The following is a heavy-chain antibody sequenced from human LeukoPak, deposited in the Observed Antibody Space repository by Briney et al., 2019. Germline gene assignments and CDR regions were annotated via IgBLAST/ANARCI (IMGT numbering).Heavy chain of an antibody. Sequence: PGGSLRLSCAASGFTFSSYAMSWVRQAPGNGLDWVSAISGSAGSTYYADSVKGRFTISRDNSKNTLYLQMNSLRAEDTAVYYCAKGSYCSSTTCYGVADRIDYWGQGTLVTVSS. D-gene: IGHD2-2*01. V-gene: IGHV3-23*01. J-gene: IGHJ4*02. CDR2: ISGSAGST. CDR3: AKGSYCSSTTCYGVADRIDY. CDR1: GFTFSSYA.